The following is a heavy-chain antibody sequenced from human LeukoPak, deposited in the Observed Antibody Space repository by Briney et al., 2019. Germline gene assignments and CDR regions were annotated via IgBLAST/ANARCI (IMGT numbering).Heavy chain of an antibody. J-gene: IGHJ4*02. V-gene: IGHV3-33*08. CDR3: AREDVWGSYRPPDY. Sequence: GGSLRLSCAASGFTFTGYAMLWVRQAPGKGLEWVAVIWYDGSNKYYADSVKGRFTISRDNSKNTLYLQMNSLRAEDTAVYYCAREDVWGSYRPPDYWGQGTLVTVSS. CDR1: GFTFTGYA. D-gene: IGHD3-16*02. CDR2: IWYDGSNK.